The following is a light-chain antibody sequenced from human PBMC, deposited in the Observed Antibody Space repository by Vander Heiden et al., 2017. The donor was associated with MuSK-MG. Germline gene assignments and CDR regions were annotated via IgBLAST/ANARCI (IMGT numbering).Light chain of an antibody. CDR1: QSVRSY. Sequence: EVVLTQSPATLSLSPGERATLSCRASQSVRSYVAWYQQKPGQAPRLLIYDASSRATGITARFSGSGYGTDFTLTISSLEPEDFAVYYCQQRGNWPPLTFGGGTKVEIK. J-gene: IGKJ4*01. V-gene: IGKV3-11*01. CDR3: QQRGNWPPLT. CDR2: DAS.